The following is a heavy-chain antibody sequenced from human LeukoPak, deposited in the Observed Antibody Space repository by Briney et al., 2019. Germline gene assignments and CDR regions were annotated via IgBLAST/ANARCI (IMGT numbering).Heavy chain of an antibody. CDR1: GFTFSSYA. Sequence: PGRSLRLSCAASGFTFSSYAIHWVRQGPGKGLEGVAVISFDGNNKHYADSVKGRFTISRDNSKNTLSLQMNSLRPEDTAVYYCARDRGVATMDYWGQGTLVTVSS. D-gene: IGHD5-12*01. V-gene: IGHV3-30*14. CDR2: ISFDGNNK. J-gene: IGHJ4*02. CDR3: ARDRGVATMDY.